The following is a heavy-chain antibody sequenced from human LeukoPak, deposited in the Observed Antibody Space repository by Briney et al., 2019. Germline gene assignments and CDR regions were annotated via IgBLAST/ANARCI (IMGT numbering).Heavy chain of an antibody. D-gene: IGHD6-19*01. CDR1: GFTFSSYG. V-gene: IGHV3-30*03. CDR3: IVLAVTGTFGFDY. Sequence: GGSLRLSCAASGFTFSSYGMHWVRQAPGKGLEWVAVILSDGNTGVYADSVKGRFTISRDNAKNSLYLQMNSLRAEDTAVYYCIVLAVTGTFGFDYWGQGTLVTVSS. CDR2: ILSDGNTG. J-gene: IGHJ4*02.